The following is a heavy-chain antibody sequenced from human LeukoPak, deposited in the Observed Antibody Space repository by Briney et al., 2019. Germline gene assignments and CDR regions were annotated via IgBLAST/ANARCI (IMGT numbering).Heavy chain of an antibody. Sequence: PGGSLRLSCVATGFTFSDYHMIWLRQAPGKGLEWRSYLTDSSGFTNYADSVKGRFTISRDNAKNSLYLQMNSLRADDTAVYYCARDLAADKRAMDVWGQGTTVTVSS. V-gene: IGHV3-11*05. J-gene: IGHJ6*02. CDR3: ARDLAADKRAMDV. D-gene: IGHD6-13*01. CDR1: GFTFSDYH. CDR2: LTDSSGFT.